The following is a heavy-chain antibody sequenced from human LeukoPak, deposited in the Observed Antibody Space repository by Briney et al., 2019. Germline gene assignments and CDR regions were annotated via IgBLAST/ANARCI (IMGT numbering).Heavy chain of an antibody. CDR3: AHRPPHYGDYVYFQH. CDR2: IYWNDDK. V-gene: IGHV2-5*01. Sequence: SGPTLVKPTQTLTLTCTFSGFSLSTSGVGVGWIRQPPGKALEWLALIYWNDDKRYSPSLKGRLTITKDTSKNQVVLTMTNMDPMDTATYYCAHRPPHYGDYVYFQHWGQGTLVTVSS. J-gene: IGHJ1*01. D-gene: IGHD4-17*01. CDR1: GFSLSTSGVG.